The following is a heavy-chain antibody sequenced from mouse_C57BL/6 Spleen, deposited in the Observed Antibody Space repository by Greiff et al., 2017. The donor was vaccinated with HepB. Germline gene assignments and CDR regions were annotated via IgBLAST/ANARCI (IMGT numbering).Heavy chain of an antibody. CDR2: IHPNSGST. Sequence: VQLQQPGAELVKPGASVKLSCKASGYTFTSYWMHWVKQRPGQGLEWIGMIHPNSGSTNYNEKFKSKATLTVDKSSSTAYMQLSSLTSEDSAVYYCARSGTTVVATFDYWGQGTTLTVSS. V-gene: IGHV1-64*01. CDR3: ARSGTTVVATFDY. CDR1: GYTFTSYW. J-gene: IGHJ2*01. D-gene: IGHD1-1*01.